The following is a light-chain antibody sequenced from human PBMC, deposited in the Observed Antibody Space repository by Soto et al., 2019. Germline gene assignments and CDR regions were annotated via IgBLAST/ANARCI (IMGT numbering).Light chain of an antibody. V-gene: IGKV1-5*01. Sequence: DIQMTQSPSTLPASVGDRVTITCRASQTISSWLAWYQQKPGKAPDLLIYDASRLAGGAPSRFSGSGSGTEFTLTISSLQPDDFATYYCQQYNTYSAGTFGQGTKVDIK. CDR3: QQYNTYSAGT. CDR2: DAS. J-gene: IGKJ1*01. CDR1: QTISSW.